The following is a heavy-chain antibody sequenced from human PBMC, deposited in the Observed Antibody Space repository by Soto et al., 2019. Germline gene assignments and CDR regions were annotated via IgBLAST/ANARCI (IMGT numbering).Heavy chain of an antibody. CDR1: GFTFSDHY. CDR2: TRNKANSYST. CDR3: ARYTLTRSPRYNDY. D-gene: IGHD1-20*01. J-gene: IGHJ4*02. Sequence: GGSLRLSCAASGFTFSDHYMDWVRQAPGKGLEWVGRTRNKANSYSTEYAASVKGRFTISRDDSKNSLYLQMNSLKTEDTAVYHCARYTLTRSPRYNDYWGQGTLVTVSS. V-gene: IGHV3-72*01.